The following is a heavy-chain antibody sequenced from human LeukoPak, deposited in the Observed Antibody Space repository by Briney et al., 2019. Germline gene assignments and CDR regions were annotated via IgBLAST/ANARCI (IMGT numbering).Heavy chain of an antibody. J-gene: IGHJ6*01. Sequence: SETLSLTCAVSGGSFSSCGYCWSCIRPPPGMGLEWVRYIYHSSTYYSNPAIKRRVTISVDSTKNQFSLKLSSVTAADTAVYYYARGRRREIVGATSYYYYYGMDVWGQGTTVTVSS. D-gene: IGHD1-26*01. V-gene: IGHV4-30-2*01. CDR3: ARGRRREIVGATSYYYYYGMDV. CDR2: IYHSSTY. CDR1: GGSFSSCGYC.